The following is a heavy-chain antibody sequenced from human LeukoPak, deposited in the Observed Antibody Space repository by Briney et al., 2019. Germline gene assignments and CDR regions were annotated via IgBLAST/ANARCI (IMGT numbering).Heavy chain of an antibody. CDR3: ARGRDGYNTPTYYYGMDV. V-gene: IGHV3-53*01. CDR2: IYSGGST. J-gene: IGHJ6*02. D-gene: IGHD5-24*01. Sequence: GGSLRLSCAASGFTVSSNYMSWVRQAPGKGLEWVSVIYSGGSTYYADSVKGRFTISRDNSKNTLYLQMNCLRAEDTAVYYCARGRDGYNTPTYYYGMDVWGQGTTVTVSS. CDR1: GFTVSSNY.